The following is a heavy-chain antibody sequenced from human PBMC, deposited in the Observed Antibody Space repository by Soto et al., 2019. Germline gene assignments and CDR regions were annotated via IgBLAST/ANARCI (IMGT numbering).Heavy chain of an antibody. CDR2: IYYSGST. J-gene: IGHJ5*02. CDR1: GGSISSYY. CDR3: ARDLADYYGSGSYYNGWFDP. V-gene: IGHV4-59*01. Sequence: PSETLSLTCTVSGGSISSYYWSWIRQPPGKGLEWIGYIYYSGSTNYNPSLKSRVTISVDTSKNQFSLKLSSVTAADTAVYYCARDLADYYGSGSYYNGWFDPWGQGTLVTVSS. D-gene: IGHD3-10*01.